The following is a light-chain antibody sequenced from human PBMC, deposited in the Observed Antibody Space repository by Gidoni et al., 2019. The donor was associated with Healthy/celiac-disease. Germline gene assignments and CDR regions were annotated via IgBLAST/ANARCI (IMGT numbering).Light chain of an antibody. J-gene: IGLJ1*01. Sequence: SYVLTQPPSVSVAPGQTARITCGGNNIGSKSVHWYQQKPGQAPVLVVYDDCDRPSGIPERFSGSNSGNTATLTISRVEAGDEADYYCQVWDSSSASYVFGTGTKVTVL. CDR1: NIGSKS. V-gene: IGLV3-21*02. CDR2: DDC. CDR3: QVWDSSSASYV.